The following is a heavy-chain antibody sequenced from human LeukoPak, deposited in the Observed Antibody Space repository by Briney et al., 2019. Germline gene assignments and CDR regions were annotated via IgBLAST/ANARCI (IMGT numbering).Heavy chain of an antibody. CDR3: VRGYSFGPYGMDV. V-gene: IGHV3-64D*09. J-gene: IGHJ6*02. Sequence: GGSLSLSCSASGFPFSSYAMRWVRQAPGKGLEYVSAISDSGGSTYYADSVKGRFTISRDNSKNTLYLQRSSLRAEDAAVYFCVRGYSFGPYGMDVWGQGTTVSVSS. CDR1: GFPFSSYA. D-gene: IGHD2-15*01. CDR2: ISDSGGST.